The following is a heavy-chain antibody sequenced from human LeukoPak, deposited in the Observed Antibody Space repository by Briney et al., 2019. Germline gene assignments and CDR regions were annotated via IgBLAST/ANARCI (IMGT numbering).Heavy chain of an antibody. Sequence: GGSLRLSCAASGFTFSSYEMNWVRQAPGKGLEWVSYISSSGSTIYYADSVKGRFTISRENAKTSLYLQMNSLRAEDTAVYYWAELGITMIGGVWGKGTTVTISS. CDR3: AELGITMIGGV. V-gene: IGHV3-48*03. CDR1: GFTFSSYE. D-gene: IGHD3-10*02. J-gene: IGHJ6*04. CDR2: ISSSGSTI.